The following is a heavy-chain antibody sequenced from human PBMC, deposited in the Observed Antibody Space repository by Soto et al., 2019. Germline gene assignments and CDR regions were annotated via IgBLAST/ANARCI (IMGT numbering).Heavy chain of an antibody. V-gene: IGHV1-18*01. Sequence: GSVKVSFKASGYSFSSSGVSWVRKAPGKGLEWLGWINAYNGKTYYAERFQGRVSMTTYISTNLAHMDLRNLTSDDTALYYCARAIDLKGVIGFDPWGQGTMVTVSS. CDR1: GYSFSSSG. J-gene: IGHJ5*02. CDR2: INAYNGKT. D-gene: IGHD2-21*01. CDR3: ARAIDLKGVIGFDP.